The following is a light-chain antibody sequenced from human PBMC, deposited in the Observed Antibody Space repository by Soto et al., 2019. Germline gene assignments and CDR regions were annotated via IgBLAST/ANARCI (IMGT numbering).Light chain of an antibody. CDR2: KAS. CDR1: QTISNW. V-gene: IGKV1-5*03. J-gene: IGKJ2*01. CDR3: QHYNTYPYT. Sequence: DIPMTQSPSTLSASVGDRVTITCRASQTISNWLAWYQQRPGKAPNLLIYKASTLESGVSSRFSGRGPGTEFTLTISSLQPDDFAPYYCQHYNTYPYTFGQGTKLEIK.